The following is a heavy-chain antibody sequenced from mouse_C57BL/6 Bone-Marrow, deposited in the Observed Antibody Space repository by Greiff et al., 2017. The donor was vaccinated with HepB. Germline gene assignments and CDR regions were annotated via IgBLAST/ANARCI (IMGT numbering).Heavy chain of an antibody. V-gene: IGHV14-4*01. D-gene: IGHD1-1*01. Sequence: EVKLMESGAELVRPGASVKLSCTASGFNIKDDYMHWVKQRPEQGLEWIGWIDPENGDTEYASKFQGKATITADTSSNTAYLQLSSLTSEDTAVYYCATGYYGSSYDWYFDVWGTGTTVTVSS. CDR1: GFNIKDDY. CDR2: IDPENGDT. CDR3: ATGYYGSSYDWYFDV. J-gene: IGHJ1*03.